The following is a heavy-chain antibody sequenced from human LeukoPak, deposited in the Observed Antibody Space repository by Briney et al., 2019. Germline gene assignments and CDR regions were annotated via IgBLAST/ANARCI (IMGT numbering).Heavy chain of an antibody. CDR3: ASDRSGYFGNNDY. V-gene: IGHV4-39*01. D-gene: IGHD6-19*01. Sequence: PSETLSLTCTVSGGSISRSSYYWDWIRQPPGRGLEWIGRVYYSGSTYYNPSLKSRVTISVDTSKNQFSPKLSSVTAADTAVYYCASDRSGYFGNNDYWGQGALVTVSS. CDR1: GGSISRSSYY. J-gene: IGHJ4*02. CDR2: VYYSGST.